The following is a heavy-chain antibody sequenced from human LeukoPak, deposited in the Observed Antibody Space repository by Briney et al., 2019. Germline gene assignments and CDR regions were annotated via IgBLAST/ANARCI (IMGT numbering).Heavy chain of an antibody. CDR1: GGSISSGSYY. D-gene: IGHD1-26*01. CDR2: IYTSGST. J-gene: IGHJ4*02. Sequence: SETLSLTCTVSGGSISSGSYYWSWIRQPAGTGLEWIGRIYTSGSTNYNPSLKSRVTISVDTSKDQFSLKLSSVTAADTAVYYCAREGRYPDYWGQGTLDTVSS. CDR3: AREGRYPDY. V-gene: IGHV4-61*02.